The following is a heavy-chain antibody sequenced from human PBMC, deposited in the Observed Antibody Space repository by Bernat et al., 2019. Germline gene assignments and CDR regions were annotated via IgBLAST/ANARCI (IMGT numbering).Heavy chain of an antibody. CDR1: GFTVSSNY. Sequence: EVQLVESGGGLVQPGGSLRLSCAASGFTVSSNYMSWVLQAPGQGLEWVSVIFSGCSTYYADSGEGRFTISRDNSKHTLYLRMKSLGVEDTAVYYWERDFEIAALEGANRYGMDVWGQGTTVTVSS. D-gene: IGHD6-13*01. CDR2: IFSGCST. V-gene: IGHV3-66*01. J-gene: IGHJ6*02. CDR3: ERDFEIAALEGANRYGMDV.